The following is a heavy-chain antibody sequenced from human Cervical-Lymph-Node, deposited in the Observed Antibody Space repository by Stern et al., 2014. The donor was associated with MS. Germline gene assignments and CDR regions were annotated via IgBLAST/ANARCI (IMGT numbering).Heavy chain of an antibody. CDR3: ARGSREDLLPRFYFDY. CDR1: GGSISSGNYY. V-gene: IGHV4-31*03. J-gene: IGHJ4*02. D-gene: IGHD3-3*01. Sequence: QVQLVESGPGLVKPSQTLSLTCTVSGGSISSGNYYWSWIRQHPGKGLEWIGSIYHSGSTYYNPPLKSRVTTSIDTSKNQFSLKLSSVTAADTAVYYCARGSREDLLPRFYFDYWGQGTLVTVSS. CDR2: IYHSGST.